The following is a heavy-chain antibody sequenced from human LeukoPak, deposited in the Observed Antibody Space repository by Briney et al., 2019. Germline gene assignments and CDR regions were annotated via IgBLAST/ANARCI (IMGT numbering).Heavy chain of an antibody. CDR3: ARGGDSGYDYGY. D-gene: IGHD5-12*01. CDR1: GFTFSTYA. J-gene: IGHJ4*02. CDR2: ISGSNPGT. Sequence: GGSLRLSCAASGFTFSTYAMSWVRQSPGRRLEWVAAISGSNPGTYHADSVKGRFTISRDNAKNSLYLQMNSLRAEDTAVYYCARGGDSGYDYGYWGQGTLVTVSS. V-gene: IGHV3-21*01.